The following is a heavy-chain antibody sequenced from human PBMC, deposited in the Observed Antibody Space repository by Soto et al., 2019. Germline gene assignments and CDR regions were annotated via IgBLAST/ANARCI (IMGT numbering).Heavy chain of an antibody. V-gene: IGHV6-1*01. Sequence: SQTLSLTCAISGDSVSSNSAAWNWIRQSPSRGLEWLGRTYYRSKWYNDYAVSVKSRITINPDTSKNQFSLQLNSVTPEDTAVYYCARVRGIAVAGTDPDYYYYGMYVWGQGTTVTVSS. CDR3: ARVRGIAVAGTDPDYYYYGMYV. CDR2: TYYRSKWYN. J-gene: IGHJ6*02. CDR1: GDSVSSNSAA. D-gene: IGHD6-19*01.